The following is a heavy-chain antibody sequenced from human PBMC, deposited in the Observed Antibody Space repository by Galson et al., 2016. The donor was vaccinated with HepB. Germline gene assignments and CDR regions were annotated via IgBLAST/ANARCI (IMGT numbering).Heavy chain of an antibody. CDR3: ARDGRDYAGAYYPPLDK. J-gene: IGHJ4*02. CDR2: ISPYNGNT. CDR1: GYTFVSFG. V-gene: IGHV1-18*01. D-gene: IGHD4-23*01. Sequence: SVKVSCKAVGYTFVSFGISWVRQAPGQGLEWMGWISPYNGNTNFAQKFRARVTMITDTATNSAYMDLRDLRTDDTAVYFCARDGRDYAGAYYPPLDKWGEGTPVIVSS.